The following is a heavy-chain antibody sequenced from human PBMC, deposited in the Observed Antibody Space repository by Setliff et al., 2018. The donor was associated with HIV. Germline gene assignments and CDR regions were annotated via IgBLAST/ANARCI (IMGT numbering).Heavy chain of an antibody. V-gene: IGHV4-59*01. D-gene: IGHD5-18*01. CDR3: ARSPGVDTNMAFDY. J-gene: IGHJ4*02. CDR2: IYYSGST. Sequence: SETLSLTCSVTGGSIINYFWGWIRMPPGKGLEWIGCIYYSGSTDYNPSLKSRVTISVDTSKNQVSLKLNSVTAADTAVYYCARSPGVDTNMAFDYWGQGTLVTVSS. CDR1: GGSIINYF.